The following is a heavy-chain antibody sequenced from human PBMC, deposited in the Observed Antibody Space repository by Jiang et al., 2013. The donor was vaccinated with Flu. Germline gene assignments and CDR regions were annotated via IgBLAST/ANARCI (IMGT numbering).Heavy chain of an antibody. CDR3: TRSLCSGGVCFRGADYYTMDV. D-gene: IGHD2-8*02. CDR1: GYSFASYA. CDR2: VNTDTGTP. V-gene: IGHV7-4-1*02. Sequence: VQSGSELKKPGASVKVSCKASGYSFASYAMNWVRQAPGQGPEWMGWVNTDTGTPTYARGFTGRFVFSLDTSVSTAYLQISSLEAGDTAVYYCTRSLCSGGVCFRGADYYTMDVWGPRDHGHRLL. J-gene: IGHJ6*01.